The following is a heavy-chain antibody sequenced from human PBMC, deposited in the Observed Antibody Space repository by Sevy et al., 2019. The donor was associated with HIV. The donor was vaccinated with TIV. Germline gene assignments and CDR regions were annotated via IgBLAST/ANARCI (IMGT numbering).Heavy chain of an antibody. J-gene: IGHJ6*02. D-gene: IGHD2-2*01. Sequence: SLRLSCAASGFTFDDYAMYWVRQAPGKGLEWVSGISWNSGRKGYADSVKGRFTISRDNAKNSLYLQRNSLRAEDTALYYCAKDRGYCSSTSCSHYYYGMDVWGQGTTVTVSS. CDR2: ISWNSGRK. CDR3: AKDRGYCSSTSCSHYYYGMDV. V-gene: IGHV3-9*01. CDR1: GFTFDDYA.